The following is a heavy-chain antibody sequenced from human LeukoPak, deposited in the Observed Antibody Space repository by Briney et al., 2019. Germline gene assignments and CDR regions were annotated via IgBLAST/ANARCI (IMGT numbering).Heavy chain of an antibody. CDR1: GFTFSNYA. CDR2: ISDDGSSK. D-gene: IGHD6-13*01. V-gene: IGHV3-30*09. CDR3: VRGVGVSRFNYLDS. J-gene: IGHJ4*02. Sequence: GGSLRLSCAASGFTFSNYAMHWVRQAPGKGLAWVAAISDDGSSKFYSDSVKGRFAISRDNPKNTLYLQMNSLRVEDTAVYYCVRGVGVSRFNYLDSWGQGTLVIVSS.